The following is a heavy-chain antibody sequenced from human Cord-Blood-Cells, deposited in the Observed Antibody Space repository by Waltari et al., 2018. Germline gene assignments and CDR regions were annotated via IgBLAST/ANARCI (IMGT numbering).Heavy chain of an antibody. J-gene: IGHJ4*02. CDR2: IRGSGGST. CDR3: ANSIAAADY. V-gene: IGHV3-23*01. CDR1: GFTFRSFA. Sequence: EVQLLESGGGLVQPGGSLRLSCAASGFTFRSFALSWFRQAPGKGLEWVSAIRGSGGSTYYADSVKGRFTISRDNSKNTLYLQMNSLRAEDTAVYYCANSIAAADYWGQGTLVTVSS. D-gene: IGHD6-13*01.